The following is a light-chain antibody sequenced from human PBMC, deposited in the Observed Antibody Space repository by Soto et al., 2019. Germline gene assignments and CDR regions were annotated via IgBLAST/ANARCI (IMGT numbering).Light chain of an antibody. CDR2: AAS. V-gene: IGKV1-39*01. Sequence: DMEMTQSPSSLSASVGDRVTITCRASQSISNYLNWYQHKPGKVPKLLIYAASSLQSGVPTRFSGSGSGTHFTLTINSLQPEDFATHYCQQSYGTPLTFGGGTKIEIK. CDR3: QQSYGTPLT. CDR1: QSISNY. J-gene: IGKJ4*01.